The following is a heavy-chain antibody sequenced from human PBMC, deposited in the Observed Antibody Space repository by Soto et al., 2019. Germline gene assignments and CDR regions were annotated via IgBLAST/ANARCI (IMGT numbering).Heavy chain of an antibody. Sequence: GASVKVSCKTSGYTFTIYYIHWVRQAPGQGLEWMGIIKPSGGSTSYTQKFQGRVTMTRDTSTSTVYMELSSLRSEDTAVYYCARDIVPYCGGDCYSGMDVWGQGTTVTVSS. J-gene: IGHJ6*02. CDR2: IKPSGGST. CDR3: ARDIVPYCGGDCYSGMDV. V-gene: IGHV1-46*01. CDR1: GYTFTIYY. D-gene: IGHD2-21*01.